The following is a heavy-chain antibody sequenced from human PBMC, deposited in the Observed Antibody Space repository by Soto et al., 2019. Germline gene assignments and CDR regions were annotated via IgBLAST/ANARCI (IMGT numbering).Heavy chain of an antibody. Sequence: PSETLSLTCAVSGGSISSSNWWSWVRQPPGKGLEWIGEIYHSGSTNYNPSLKSRVTISVDKSKNQFSLKLSSVTAADTAVYYCATYCSGGSCYDNNYFDYWGQGTLVTVSS. V-gene: IGHV4-4*02. CDR1: GGSISSSNW. J-gene: IGHJ4*02. CDR2: IYHSGST. CDR3: ATYCSGGSCYDNNYFDY. D-gene: IGHD2-15*01.